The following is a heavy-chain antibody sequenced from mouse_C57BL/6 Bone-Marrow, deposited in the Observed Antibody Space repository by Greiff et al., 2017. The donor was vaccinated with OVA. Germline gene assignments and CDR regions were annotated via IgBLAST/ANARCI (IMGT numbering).Heavy chain of an antibody. Sequence: QVQLQQPGAELVKPGASVKLSCKASGYTFTSYWMHWGKQRPGQGLEWIGMIHPNSGSTNYNEKFKSKATLTVDKSSSTAYMQLSSLTSEDSAVYYCARETVYYYGSSYYYAMDYWGQGTSVAVSS. D-gene: IGHD1-1*01. V-gene: IGHV1-64*01. CDR1: GYTFTSYW. CDR2: IHPNSGST. J-gene: IGHJ4*01. CDR3: ARETVYYYGSSYYYAMDY.